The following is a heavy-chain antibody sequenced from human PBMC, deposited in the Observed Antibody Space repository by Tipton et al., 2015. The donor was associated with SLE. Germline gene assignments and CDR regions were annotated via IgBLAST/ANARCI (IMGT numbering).Heavy chain of an antibody. J-gene: IGHJ4*02. V-gene: IGHV4-30-2*01. D-gene: IGHD3-16*02. CDR1: GGSISSGGYS. CDR3: ARSVMITCGGVIVIFYLDY. Sequence: TLSLTCAVSGGSISSGGYSWSWIRQPPGKGLEWIGYIYHSGSTYYNPSLKSRVTISVDRSKNQFSLKLSSVTAADTAVYYCARSVMITCGGVIVIFYLDYWGQGTLVTVSS. CDR2: IYHSGST.